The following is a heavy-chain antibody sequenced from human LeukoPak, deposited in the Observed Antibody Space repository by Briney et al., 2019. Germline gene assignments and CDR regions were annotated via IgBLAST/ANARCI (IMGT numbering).Heavy chain of an antibody. Sequence: PSETLSLTCTVSSGSISSYYWSWIRQPPGKGLEWIGYIYYSGSTNYNPSLKSRVTISVDTSKNQFSLKLSSVTAADTAVYYCARMYYYGSGSDYWGQGTLVTVSS. V-gene: IGHV4-59*01. CDR2: IYYSGST. CDR1: SGSISSYY. D-gene: IGHD3-10*01. CDR3: ARMYYYGSGSDY. J-gene: IGHJ4*02.